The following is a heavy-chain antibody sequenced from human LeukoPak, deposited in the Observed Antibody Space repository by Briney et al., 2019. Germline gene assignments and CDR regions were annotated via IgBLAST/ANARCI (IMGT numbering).Heavy chain of an antibody. CDR3: ARDAHYYDSSGHFDY. D-gene: IGHD3-22*01. J-gene: IGHJ4*02. Sequence: ASVKVSCKASGYTFTGYYMHWVRQAPGQGLEWMGWINPNSGGTNYAQKFQGRVTMTRDTSINTAYMELSRLRSDDTAVYYCARDAHYYDSSGHFDYWGQGTLVTVSS. V-gene: IGHV1-2*02. CDR2: INPNSGGT. CDR1: GYTFTGYY.